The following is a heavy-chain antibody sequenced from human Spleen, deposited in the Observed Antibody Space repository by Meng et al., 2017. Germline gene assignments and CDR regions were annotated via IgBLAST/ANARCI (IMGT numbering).Heavy chain of an antibody. CDR1: GFTFSNYW. Sequence: GESLKISCVASGFTFSNYWMNWVRQAPGKGLEWVANIKEDGSEKYFVDALRGRFTISRDNAKNSLYLQMNSLRAEDTAVYYCAKVYYDSSLVYYYGMDVWGQGTTVTVSS. J-gene: IGHJ6*02. CDR3: AKVYYDSSLVYYYGMDV. CDR2: IKEDGSEK. D-gene: IGHD3-22*01. V-gene: IGHV3-7*03.